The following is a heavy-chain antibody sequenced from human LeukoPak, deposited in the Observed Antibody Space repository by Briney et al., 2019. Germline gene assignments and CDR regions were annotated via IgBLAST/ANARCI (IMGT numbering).Heavy chain of an antibody. CDR1: GFPFSSYW. D-gene: IGHD3-22*01. CDR2: IYHSGNT. J-gene: IGHJ4*02. V-gene: IGHV4-4*02. Sequence: GSLRLSCVASGFPFSSYWMTWVRQPPGKGLEWIGEIYHSGNTYYNPSLKSRVTISVDKSKNQFSLKLSPVTAADTAVYYCATLYHYDSSGFYWRGFDYWGQGTLVTVSS. CDR3: ATLYHYDSSGFYWRGFDY.